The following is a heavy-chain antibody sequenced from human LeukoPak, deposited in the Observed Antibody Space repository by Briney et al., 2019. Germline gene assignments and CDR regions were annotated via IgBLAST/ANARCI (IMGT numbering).Heavy chain of an antibody. CDR2: INPNSGGT. D-gene: IGHD6-6*01. Sequence: ASVKVSCTASGYTFTVYYMRWVRLVPRQRLEWMGWINPNSGGTNYAQKFQGRVTMTRDTSISTAYMELSRLRSDDTAVYYCARDRYSSSPPFDYWGQGTLVTVSS. CDR1: GYTFTVYY. CDR3: ARDRYSSSPPFDY. V-gene: IGHV1-2*02. J-gene: IGHJ4*02.